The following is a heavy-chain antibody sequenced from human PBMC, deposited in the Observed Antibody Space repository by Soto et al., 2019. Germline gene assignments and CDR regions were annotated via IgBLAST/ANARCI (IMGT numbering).Heavy chain of an antibody. J-gene: IGHJ5*01. CDR3: ARTGRIAIFGVVTEFDS. V-gene: IGHV4-39*01. CDR1: GNSIGGSNFY. CDR2: IFYSGNT. D-gene: IGHD3-3*01. Sequence: NPSETLSLTCTVSGNSIGGSNFYWGWLRQPPGKGLEWIGSIFYSGNTYYNPSLKSRVIMSVDTSKNQLSLRLNSVTAADTAVYYCARTGRIAIFGVVTEFDSRGPRTPVTVSS.